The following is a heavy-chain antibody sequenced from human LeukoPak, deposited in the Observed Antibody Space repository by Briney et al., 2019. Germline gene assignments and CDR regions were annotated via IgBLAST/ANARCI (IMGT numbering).Heavy chain of an antibody. CDR3: AREEVVGGGWFDP. CDR1: GYTFTSYY. J-gene: IGHJ5*02. D-gene: IGHD2-15*01. V-gene: IGHV1-46*01. Sequence: ASVKVSCKASGYTFTSYYMHWMRQAPGQGLEWMGIINPSGGSTSYAQKFQGRVTMTRDMSTSTVYMELSSLRSEDTAVYYCAREEVVGGGWFDPWGQGTLVTVSS. CDR2: INPSGGST.